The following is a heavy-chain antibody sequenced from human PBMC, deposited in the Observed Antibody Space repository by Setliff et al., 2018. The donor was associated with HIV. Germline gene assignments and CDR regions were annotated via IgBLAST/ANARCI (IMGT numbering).Heavy chain of an antibody. CDR1: GFNFMFFA. CDR3: AKAPGWLFLSHY. CDR2: ISGSNSRT. V-gene: IGHV3-23*01. J-gene: IGHJ4*02. D-gene: IGHD3-22*01. Sequence: GGSLRLSCTAPGFNFMFFAMSWVRQAPGKGLEWVSGISGSNSRTDYVDSVKGRFTISRDKSKNTLYLQMNSLRVEDTAIYYCAKAPGWLFLSHYWGQGTLVTVSS.